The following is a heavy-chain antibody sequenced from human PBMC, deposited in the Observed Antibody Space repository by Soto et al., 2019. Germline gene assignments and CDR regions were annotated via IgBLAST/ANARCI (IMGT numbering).Heavy chain of an antibody. CDR1: GFTFSRYA. Sequence: GGSLRLSCAASGFTFSRYAMSWVRQAPGKGLEWVSAISGSGDDTYYADSVKGRFTISRDNSKNTLYLQMNSLRAEDTAVYYCAKDRAGNLYFDYWGKGTLVTVSS. CDR2: ISGSGDDT. CDR3: AKDRAGNLYFDY. V-gene: IGHV3-23*01. J-gene: IGHJ4*02.